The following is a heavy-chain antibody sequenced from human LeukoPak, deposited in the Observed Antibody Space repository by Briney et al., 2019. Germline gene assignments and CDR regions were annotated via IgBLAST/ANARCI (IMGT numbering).Heavy chain of an antibody. V-gene: IGHV4-30-4*01. Sequence: SETLSLTCTVSGGSISSGDYYWSWIRQPPGKGLEWIGYIYYSGSTYYNPSLKSRVTISVDTSKNQFSLKLSSVTAADTAVYYCARDLVSGFANWFDPWGQGTLVTVSS. J-gene: IGHJ5*02. D-gene: IGHD3-3*01. CDR3: ARDLVSGFANWFDP. CDR1: GGSISSGDYY. CDR2: IYYSGST.